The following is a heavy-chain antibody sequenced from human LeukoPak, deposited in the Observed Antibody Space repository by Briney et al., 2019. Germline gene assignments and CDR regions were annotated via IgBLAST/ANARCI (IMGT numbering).Heavy chain of an antibody. CDR1: GYTFTSYY. D-gene: IGHD1-7*01. V-gene: IGHV1-46*01. J-gene: IGHJ4*02. CDR2: INPSGGST. Sequence: ASAKVSCKASGYTFTSYYMHWVRQAPGQGLEWMGIINPSGGSTSYAQKFQGRVTMTRDMSTSTVYMELSSLRSEDTAVYYCARARDSGGVGSTRGLDYWGQGTLVTVSS. CDR3: ARARDSGGVGSTRGLDY.